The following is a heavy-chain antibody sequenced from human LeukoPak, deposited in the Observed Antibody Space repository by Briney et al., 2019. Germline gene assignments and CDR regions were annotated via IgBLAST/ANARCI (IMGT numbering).Heavy chain of an antibody. Sequence: GASLKISCKGSGSSFTSYWIGWVRQMPGKGLEWMGIIYPGDSDTRYSPSFQGQVTISADKSISTAYLQWSSLKASDTAMYYCASGYYYDSSGYYYSLDYWGQGTLVTVFS. CDR1: GSSFTSYW. CDR3: ASGYYYDSSGYYYSLDY. CDR2: IYPGDSDT. J-gene: IGHJ4*02. D-gene: IGHD3-22*01. V-gene: IGHV5-51*01.